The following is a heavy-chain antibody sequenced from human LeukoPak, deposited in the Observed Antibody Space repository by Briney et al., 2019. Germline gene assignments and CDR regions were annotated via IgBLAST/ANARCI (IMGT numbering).Heavy chain of an antibody. CDR1: GYTFTSYY. Sequence: GASVKVSCKASGYTFTSYYIVWVRQAPGQGLEWMGRIDPSGGSTSYAQKFQGRVTMTRGTSTSTVYMELSNLRSEDTAVYYCARNSGSGFDYWGQGTLVTVSS. D-gene: IGHD2-15*01. J-gene: IGHJ4*02. CDR2: IDPSGGST. CDR3: ARNSGSGFDY. V-gene: IGHV1-46*01.